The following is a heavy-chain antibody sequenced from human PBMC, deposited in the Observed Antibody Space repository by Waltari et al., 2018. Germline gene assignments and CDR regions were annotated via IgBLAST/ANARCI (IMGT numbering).Heavy chain of an antibody. V-gene: IGHV3-21*01. CDR1: ESSFRVYT. J-gene: IGHJ4*02. CDR3: ASGSGHCSGGRCYAY. D-gene: IGHD2-15*01. Sequence: EVQLVESGGGLVKPGGSLRLPCSATESSFRVYTMTWVRQAPGKGLEWLSSISSTADYIYYADSVRGRFTISRDNTRNSLFLQMNSLGAHDSAVYFCASGSGHCSGGRCYAYWGQGTLVTVSS. CDR2: ISSTADYI.